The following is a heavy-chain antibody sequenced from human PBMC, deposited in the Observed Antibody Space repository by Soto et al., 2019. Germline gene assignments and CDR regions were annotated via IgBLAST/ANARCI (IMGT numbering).Heavy chain of an antibody. J-gene: IGHJ4*02. CDR1: GASISSTTSGNW. CDR2: IYHSGST. Sequence: QVQLQESGPGLVRPSGTLSLTCAVSGASISSTTSGNWWSWVRQPPGKRLEWIGEIYHSGSTNYNPSLKSRVTMSVDKSKNQFSLKLRSVTAADTAVYYCARMVGATLVDFWGQGTLVTVSS. V-gene: IGHV4-4*02. CDR3: ARMVGATLVDF. D-gene: IGHD1-26*01.